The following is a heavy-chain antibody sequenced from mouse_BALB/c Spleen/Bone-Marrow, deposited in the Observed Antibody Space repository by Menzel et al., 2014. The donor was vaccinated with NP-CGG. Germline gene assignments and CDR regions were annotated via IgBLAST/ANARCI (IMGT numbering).Heavy chain of an antibody. D-gene: IGHD1-2*01. V-gene: IGHV1S81*02. CDR3: TRSGFYGYVSFFDV. CDR2: IYPSNGGT. CDR1: GNTFTNYY. Sequence: VQLQQSGAELVKPWASVKLSCKASGNTFTNYYVFWVKQRPGQGLEWIGGIYPSNGGTNFNEKFMSKATLTVDLSSSTSSMPLTRLTCEGSVVYNFTRSGFYGYVSFFDVLGRGTTVTIFS. J-gene: IGHJ1*03.